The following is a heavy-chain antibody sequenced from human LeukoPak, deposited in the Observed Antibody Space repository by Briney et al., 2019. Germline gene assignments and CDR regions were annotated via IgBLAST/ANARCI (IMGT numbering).Heavy chain of an antibody. V-gene: IGHV1-69*04. CDR1: GGTFSSSA. CDR2: TIPVLNIT. Sequence: SVKVSCKTSGGTFSSSAITWVRQAPGQGLEWMGRTIPVLNITTYAQKFQGSVTITADTSTSTVYMELSSLRSEETAVYYCARDQGLTAPPPYGLDVWGQGTTVIVSS. D-gene: IGHD5-18*01. CDR3: ARDQGLTAPPPYGLDV. J-gene: IGHJ6*02.